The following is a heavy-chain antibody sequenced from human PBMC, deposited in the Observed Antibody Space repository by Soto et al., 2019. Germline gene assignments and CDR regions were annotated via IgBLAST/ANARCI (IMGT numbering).Heavy chain of an antibody. CDR3: ARSRGVTTTRRPYHFHS. CDR2: IYYSGST. J-gene: IGHJ4*02. D-gene: IGHD4-17*01. CDR1: GDSISKSGYY. V-gene: IGHV4-31*11. Sequence: QVQLQESGPGLVNPSQTLSLTCAVSGDSISKSGYYWSWIRQNQGKALEWIGYIYYSGSTFYNPSLASRVSISLDTSKNQLSLKLTSVTVADAAVYYCARSRGVTTTRRPYHFHSWGQGTLVDVSS.